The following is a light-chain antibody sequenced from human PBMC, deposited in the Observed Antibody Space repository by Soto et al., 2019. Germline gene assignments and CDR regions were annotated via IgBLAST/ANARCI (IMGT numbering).Light chain of an antibody. CDR2: DDS. V-gene: IGLV3-21*02. CDR1: NIGRKT. CDR3: QVWDTGIVLSRL. Sequence: SYVLTQSPSVSVAPGQTARIACGGNNIGRKTVHWYQQKPGQAPVLVVYDDSARPSGIPERFSGSNSGNTATLTISRVEAGDEADYYCQVWDTGIVLSRLFGGGTKVTVL. J-gene: IGLJ3*02.